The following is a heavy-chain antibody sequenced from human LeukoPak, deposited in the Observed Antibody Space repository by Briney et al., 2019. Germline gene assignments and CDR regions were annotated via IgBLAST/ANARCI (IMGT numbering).Heavy chain of an antibody. V-gene: IGHV3-43*02. Sequence: PGGSLRLPCAASGFGFEDYVMHWVRQVPGKGLEWVALIGGDSASTYYADSLKGRFTISRDNSYNSLYLQMDRLRIEDTALYYCVKDLIVGDYYSSDNYYLPDAFDIWGQGTMVTVSS. J-gene: IGHJ3*02. CDR2: IGGDSAST. CDR3: VKDLIVGDYYSSDNYYLPDAFDI. CDR1: GFGFEDYV. D-gene: IGHD3-10*01.